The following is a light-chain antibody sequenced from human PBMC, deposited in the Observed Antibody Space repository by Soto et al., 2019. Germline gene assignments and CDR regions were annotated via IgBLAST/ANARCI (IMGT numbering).Light chain of an antibody. J-gene: IGKJ1*01. CDR1: QTISSNY. V-gene: IGKV3-20*01. Sequence: EIVLTQSPGTLSLSPGARAPLSCRAPQTISSNYLAWYRQNPGQAPKLLIHGASTRATGIPDRFSGSGSGTEFTLTISSLQPDDFATYYCQQYNSHSRTFGQGTKVDIK. CDR3: QQYNSHSRT. CDR2: GAS.